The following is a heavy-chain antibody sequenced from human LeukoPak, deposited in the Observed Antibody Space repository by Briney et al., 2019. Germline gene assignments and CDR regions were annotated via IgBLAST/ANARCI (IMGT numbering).Heavy chain of an antibody. V-gene: IGHV3-30*04. Sequence: PGRSLRLSCAASGFTFSSYAMHWVRRAPGKGLEWVAVISYDGSNEYYADSVKGRFTISRDNSRNTLYLQMNNCLRAEDTAVYYCARDYYYDSGGYYSFDYWGQGTLVTVSS. CDR1: GFTFSSYA. CDR2: ISYDGSNE. D-gene: IGHD3-22*01. CDR3: ARDYYYDSGGYYSFDY. J-gene: IGHJ4*02.